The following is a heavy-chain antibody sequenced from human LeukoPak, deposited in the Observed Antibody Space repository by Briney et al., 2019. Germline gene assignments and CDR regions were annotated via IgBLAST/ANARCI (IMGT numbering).Heavy chain of an antibody. Sequence: ASVKVSCKASGYTFTSYYTHWVRQAPGQGLEWMGIINPSGGSTSYAQKFQGRVTMTRDTSTSTVYMELSSLRSEDTAVYYCARDHYGSGSYYMGTSPGNYWGQGTLVTVSS. V-gene: IGHV1-46*01. CDR1: GYTFTSYY. J-gene: IGHJ4*02. D-gene: IGHD3-10*01. CDR2: INPSGGST. CDR3: ARDHYGSGSYYMGTSPGNY.